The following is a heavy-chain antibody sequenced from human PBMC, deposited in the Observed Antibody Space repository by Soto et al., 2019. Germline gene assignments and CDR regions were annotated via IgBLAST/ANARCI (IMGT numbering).Heavy chain of an antibody. CDR1: GYTFTSYA. D-gene: IGHD2-15*01. Sequence: ASVKVSCKASGYTFTSYAMHWVRQAPGQRLEWMGWINAGNGNTKYSQKFQGRVTITRDTSASTAYMELSSLRSEDTAVYYCVRGCCSGGSCFTRGVYYYGMDVWGQGTTVTVSS. CDR3: VRGCCSGGSCFTRGVYYYGMDV. CDR2: INAGNGNT. J-gene: IGHJ6*02. V-gene: IGHV1-3*01.